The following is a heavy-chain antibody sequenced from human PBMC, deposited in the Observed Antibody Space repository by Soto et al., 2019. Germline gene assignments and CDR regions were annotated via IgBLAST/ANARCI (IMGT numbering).Heavy chain of an antibody. CDR2: IFFTGAT. D-gene: IGHD3-10*01. J-gene: IGHJ6*02. CDR1: GDAVTFGHYY. Sequence: PPETLSLTCIVSGDAVTFGHYYWSWIRQPPGKGLEGIGHIFFTGATNYRPSLKSRVTMSVETSKSQFALNLNSVTAADSAIYYRARARYDSAGSSLGRRMDVWGQGTTVTVSS. CDR3: ARARYDSAGSSLGRRMDV. V-gene: IGHV4-61*01.